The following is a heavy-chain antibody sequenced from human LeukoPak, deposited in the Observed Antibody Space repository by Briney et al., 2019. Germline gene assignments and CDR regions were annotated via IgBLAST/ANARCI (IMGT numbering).Heavy chain of an antibody. V-gene: IGHV3-30*03. CDR2: ISYDRSIK. CDR3: ARDLAVDTPMVKICFDP. D-gene: IGHD5-18*01. J-gene: IGHJ5*02. Sequence: GGSLRLSCVASGFTFSSHGMHWVRQAPGKGLEWVSVISYDRSIKFYTDSVKGRFTISRDDSKNTLYLQMDSLRAEDTAVYYCARDLAVDTPMVKICFDPWGQGTLVTVSS. CDR1: GFTFSSHG.